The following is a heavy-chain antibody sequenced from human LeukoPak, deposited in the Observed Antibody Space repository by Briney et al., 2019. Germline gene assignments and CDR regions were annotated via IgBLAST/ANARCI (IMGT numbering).Heavy chain of an antibody. Sequence: GGSLRLSCAASGFTFSNYAMTWVRQAPGKGLEWVSTISDSGVGTYYADSVKGRFTLSRDNSQNTLYLQMNSLRAEDTAVYYCAKLLVAYWGQGTLVTVSS. CDR2: ISDSGVGT. V-gene: IGHV3-23*01. D-gene: IGHD2/OR15-2a*01. CDR1: GFTFSNYA. CDR3: AKLLVAY. J-gene: IGHJ4*02.